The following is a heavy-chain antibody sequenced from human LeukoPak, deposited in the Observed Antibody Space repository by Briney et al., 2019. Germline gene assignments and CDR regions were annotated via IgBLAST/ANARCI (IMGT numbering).Heavy chain of an antibody. V-gene: IGHV4-38-2*02. CDR1: GYSISSGYY. CDR3: ARAQDWFDP. Sequence: SETLSLTCTVSGYSISSGYYWGWIRQPPGKGLEWIGSIYHSGSTYYNPSLKSRVTISVDTSKNQFSLKLSSVTAADTAVYYCARAQDWFDPGAREPWSPSPQ. J-gene: IGHJ5*02. CDR2: IYHSGST.